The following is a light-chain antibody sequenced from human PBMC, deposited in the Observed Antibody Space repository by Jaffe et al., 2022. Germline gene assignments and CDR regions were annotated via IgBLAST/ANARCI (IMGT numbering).Light chain of an antibody. CDR3: WSYAGSDTYV. Sequence: QSALTQPRSVSGSPGQSVTISCTGTSRDIGRSNHVFWYQQHPGKAPQLILYNVIERPSGIPDRFSGSKSGNTASLTISGLQAEDEADYYCWSYAGSDTYVFGRGTTVTVL. V-gene: IGLV2-11*01. J-gene: IGLJ1*01. CDR1: SRDIGRSNH. CDR2: NVI.